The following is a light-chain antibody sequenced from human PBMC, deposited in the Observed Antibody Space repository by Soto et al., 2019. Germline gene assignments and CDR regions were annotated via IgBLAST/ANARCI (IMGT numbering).Light chain of an antibody. CDR3: QQYSNLPYT. J-gene: IGKJ2*01. V-gene: IGKV1-33*01. CDR2: DAS. CDR1: QDNSNF. Sequence: DLQMTQSPSSLSASEGDRVTITCQASQDNSNFLSWYQQKPGKAPKLLIYDASNLETGVPSRFSGSGSGTDFTFTISSLQPEDIATYYCQQYSNLPYTFGQGTKLEIK.